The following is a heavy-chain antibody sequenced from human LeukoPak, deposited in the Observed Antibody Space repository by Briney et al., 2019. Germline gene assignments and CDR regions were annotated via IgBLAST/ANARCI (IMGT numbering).Heavy chain of an antibody. CDR1: GGSISSYY. D-gene: IGHD3-9*01. CDR3: ARAKSYYDILTGYYPDAFGI. V-gene: IGHV4-4*07. CDR2: IYTSGST. J-gene: IGHJ3*02. Sequence: PSETLSLTCTVSGGSISSYYWSWIRQPAGKGLEWIGRIYTSGSTNYNPSLKSRVNMSVDTSKNQFSLKLSSVTAADTAVYYCARAKSYYDILTGYYPDAFGIWGQGTMVTVSS.